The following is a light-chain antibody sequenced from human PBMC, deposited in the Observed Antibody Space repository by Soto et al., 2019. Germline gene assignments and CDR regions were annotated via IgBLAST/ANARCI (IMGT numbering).Light chain of an antibody. CDR3: QQYDNLPFT. Sequence: DIQMTQSPSSLSASVGDRVIITCQASQDISNYLNWYQQKPGKAPKLLIYDASNLETGVPSRFSGSGSGTDFTFTISSLQPEDSATYYCQQYDNLPFTFGPGTKVDIK. CDR1: QDISNY. J-gene: IGKJ3*01. CDR2: DAS. V-gene: IGKV1-33*01.